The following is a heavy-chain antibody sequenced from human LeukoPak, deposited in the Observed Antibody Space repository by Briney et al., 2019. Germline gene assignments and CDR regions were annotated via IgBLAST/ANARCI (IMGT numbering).Heavy chain of an antibody. CDR1: GGSISSSSYY. CDR2: IYYSGST. V-gene: IGHV4-39*07. D-gene: IGHD6-13*01. Sequence: SETLSLTCTVSGGSISSSSYYWGWIRQPSGKGLEWIGSIYYSGSTYYNPSLKSRVTISVDTSKNQFSLKLSSVTAADTAVYYCARQKGYSSSWYFDCWGQGTLVTVSS. CDR3: ARQKGYSSSWYFDC. J-gene: IGHJ4*02.